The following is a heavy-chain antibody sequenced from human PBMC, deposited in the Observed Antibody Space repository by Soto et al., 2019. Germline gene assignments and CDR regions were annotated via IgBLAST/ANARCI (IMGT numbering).Heavy chain of an antibody. Sequence: QVQLQESGPGLVKPSGTLSLTCAVSSGSISSSNWWSWVRQPPGKGLEWIGEIYHSGSTNYNPYLMSRVTISVDKSKNQFSLKLSSVTDADTAVYYCARENSKGSYLNTVWFDPWCQGTLVTVSS. J-gene: IGHJ5*02. V-gene: IGHV4-4*02. CDR2: IYHSGST. CDR1: SGSISSSNW. D-gene: IGHD3-16*02. CDR3: ARENSKGSYLNTVWFDP.